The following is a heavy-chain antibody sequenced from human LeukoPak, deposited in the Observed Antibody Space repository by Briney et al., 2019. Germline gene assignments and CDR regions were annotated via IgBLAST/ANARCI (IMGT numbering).Heavy chain of an antibody. CDR2: ISAYNGNT. D-gene: IGHD4-23*01. CDR1: GYTFTSYG. Sequence: EASVKVFCKASGYTFTSYGISWVRQAPGQGLEWMGWISAYNGNTNYAQKLQGRVTMTTDTSTSTAYMELRSLRSDDTAVYYCARIFLSVVAPKRWFDPWGQGTLVTVSS. CDR3: ARIFLSVVAPKRWFDP. J-gene: IGHJ5*02. V-gene: IGHV1-18*01.